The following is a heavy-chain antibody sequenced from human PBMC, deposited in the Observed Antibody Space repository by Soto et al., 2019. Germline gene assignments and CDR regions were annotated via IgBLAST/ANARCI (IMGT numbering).Heavy chain of an antibody. D-gene: IGHD6-13*01. V-gene: IGHV4-31*03. CDR3: ARVVVSSWYAPSKYYLDY. J-gene: IGHJ4*02. CDR2: IYYSGST. CDR1: GGSISSGGYY. Sequence: PSETLSLTCTVSGGSISSGGYYWSWIRQHPGKGLEWIGYIYYSGSTYYNPSLKSRVTISVDTSKNQFSLKLSSVTAADTAVYYCARVVVSSWYAPSKYYLDYWGQGTLVTVSS.